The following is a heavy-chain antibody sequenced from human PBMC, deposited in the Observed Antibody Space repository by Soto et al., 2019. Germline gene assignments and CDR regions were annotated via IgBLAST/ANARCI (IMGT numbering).Heavy chain of an antibody. J-gene: IGHJ4*02. V-gene: IGHV3-23*01. CDR3: AKSKSIYYDFWSGSDELDY. D-gene: IGHD3-3*01. CDR2: ISGSGGST. Sequence: EVQLLESGGGLVQPGGSLRLSCAASGFTFSSYAMSWVRQAPGKGLEWVSAISGSGGSTYYADSVKGRFTISRDNSKNTLYLQMNSLRVEDTAVYYCAKSKSIYYDFWSGSDELDYRVQGTLVTVSS. CDR1: GFTFSSYA.